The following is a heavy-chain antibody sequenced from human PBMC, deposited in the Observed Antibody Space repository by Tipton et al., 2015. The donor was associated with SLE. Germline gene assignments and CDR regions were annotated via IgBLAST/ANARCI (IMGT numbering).Heavy chain of an antibody. CDR3: ARGIGALDI. CDR2: INHSGRT. Sequence: TLSLTCAVYGGSFSGYYWSWSRQPPGRGLECIGEINHSGRTNYKSSLKSRVTISVDTSKNQFSLKLSSVTAADTAVYYCARGIGALDIWGQGTMVTVSS. V-gene: IGHV4-34*01. CDR1: GGSFSGYY. J-gene: IGHJ3*02.